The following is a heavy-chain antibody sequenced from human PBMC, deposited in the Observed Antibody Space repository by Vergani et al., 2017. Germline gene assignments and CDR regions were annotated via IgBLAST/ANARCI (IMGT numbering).Heavy chain of an antibody. D-gene: IGHD3-22*01. CDR1: GYSFTSYW. CDR2: IDPSDSYT. J-gene: IGHJ6*02. Sequence: EVQLVQSGAEVKKPGESLRLSCKGSGYSFTSYWISWVRQMPGKGLEWMGRIDPSDSYTNYSPSFQGHVAISADKSISSTYLQWSSLKASDTAMYYCASGGTPHSKITMIPRQFGMDVWGQGTTVTVSS. V-gene: IGHV5-10-1*01. CDR3: ASGGTPHSKITMIPRQFGMDV.